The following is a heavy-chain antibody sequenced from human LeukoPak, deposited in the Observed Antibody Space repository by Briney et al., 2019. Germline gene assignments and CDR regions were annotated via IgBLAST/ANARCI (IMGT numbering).Heavy chain of an antibody. CDR3: GTSRWSGVVDS. J-gene: IGHJ5*01. CDR2: ISWNSGSI. D-gene: IGHD3-3*01. CDR1: GFTFDNYA. V-gene: IGHV3-9*01. Sequence: PGGSLRLSCAASGFTFDNYAMHWVRQAPGKGLEWVSGISWNSGSIGYADSVRGRFTISRHNAKSTTYLQMNSLRAEDTAVYYCGTSRWSGVVDSWGQGTLVTVSS.